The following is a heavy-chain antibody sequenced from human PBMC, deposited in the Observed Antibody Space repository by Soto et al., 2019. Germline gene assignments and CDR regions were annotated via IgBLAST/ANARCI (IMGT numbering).Heavy chain of an antibody. CDR1: GFTFSSYA. CDR3: VKGEYYYDSSGYYPFDY. Sequence: GSLILSCSASGFTFSSYAMHWVRQAPGKGLEYVSSISTNGGSTHYADSVKGRFTISRDNSKNTQYLQMSSLRADDTAVYYCVKGEYYYDSSGYYPFDYWGQGTLVNVSS. CDR2: ISTNGGST. V-gene: IGHV3-64D*06. D-gene: IGHD3-22*01. J-gene: IGHJ4*02.